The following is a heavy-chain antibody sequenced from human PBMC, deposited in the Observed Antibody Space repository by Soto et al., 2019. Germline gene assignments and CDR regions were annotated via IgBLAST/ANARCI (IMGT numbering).Heavy chain of an antibody. J-gene: IGHJ5*02. Sequence: QVQLVQSGAEVKKPGSSVKVSCKASGGTFSSYTISWVRQAPGQGLEWMGRIIPILGIANYAQKFQGRVTITADKSTSTAYMELSSLRSEDTAVYCCAGDHIITMVRGGWFDPWGQGTLVTVSS. CDR3: AGDHIITMVRGGWFDP. CDR2: IIPILGIA. V-gene: IGHV1-69*08. D-gene: IGHD3-10*01. CDR1: GGTFSSYT.